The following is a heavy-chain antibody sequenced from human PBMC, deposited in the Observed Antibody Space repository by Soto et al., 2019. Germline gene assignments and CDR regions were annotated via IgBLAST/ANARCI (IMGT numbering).Heavy chain of an antibody. J-gene: IGHJ6*03. CDR2: ISSNGVGT. Sequence: EVQLAESGGGLAQPGGSLRLSCAASDFTLSGYAMDWVRQAPGKGLEYVSGISSNGVGTYYANSVQGRFTISRDKSKNTVYLQMGSLRPEDMAVYYCARRARPDFYYMDVWGKGTTVTVAS. D-gene: IGHD6-6*01. CDR3: ARRARPDFYYMDV. CDR1: DFTLSGYA. V-gene: IGHV3-64*01.